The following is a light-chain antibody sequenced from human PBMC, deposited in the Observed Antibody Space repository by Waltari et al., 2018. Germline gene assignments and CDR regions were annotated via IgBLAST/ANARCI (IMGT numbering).Light chain of an antibody. CDR2: AVN. Sequence: QSALTQPRSVSGSPGQSVTISCTGTSSDIGGYNAVAWYQKYPGKAPKLLIYAVNQRPSVVPDRFSGSKSGNTASLTISGLQAEDEADYYCYSYAGSYTLYVFGTGTEVTVL. J-gene: IGLJ1*01. V-gene: IGLV2-11*01. CDR3: YSYAGSYTLYV. CDR1: SSDIGGYNA.